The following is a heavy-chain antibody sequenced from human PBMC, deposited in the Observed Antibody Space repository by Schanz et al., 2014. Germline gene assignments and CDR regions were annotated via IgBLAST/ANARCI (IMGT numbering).Heavy chain of an antibody. CDR2: IIPILGIG. V-gene: IGHV1-69*02. J-gene: IGHJ3*02. CDR3: ARGGGPEDVFDI. D-gene: IGHD2-15*01. Sequence: QVQLVQSGAEVKKPGSSVKVSCKASRSTFSTYPINWLRQAPGQGPEWMGRIIPILGIGNDAQKFQGRVTITADKSTSTAYMELSSLKSEDTAVYYCARGGGPEDVFDIWGQGTILTVSS. CDR1: RSTFSTYP.